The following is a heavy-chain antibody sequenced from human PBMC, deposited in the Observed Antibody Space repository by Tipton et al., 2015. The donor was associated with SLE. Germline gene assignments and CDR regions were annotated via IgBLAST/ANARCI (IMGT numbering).Heavy chain of an antibody. CDR3: AMAGIVGALGY. V-gene: IGHV4-34*01. CDR2: INHSGST. Sequence: TLSLTCAVYGGYFSGYYWSWIRQPPGKGLEWIGKINHSGSTNYNPSLKSRVTISVDTSQNQFSLKLYSVTAADTAVYYCAMAGIVGALGYWGQGTLVTVSS. D-gene: IGHD1-26*01. CDR1: GGYFSGYY. J-gene: IGHJ4*02.